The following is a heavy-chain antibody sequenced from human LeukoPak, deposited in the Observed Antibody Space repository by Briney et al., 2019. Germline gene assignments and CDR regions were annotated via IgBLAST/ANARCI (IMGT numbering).Heavy chain of an antibody. CDR3: ARGNCGSECPRYNWFDP. CDR2: IYTNGNT. V-gene: IGHV4-4*07. D-gene: IGHD2-21*01. CDR1: GGSISSYY. Sequence: SETLSLTCTVSGGSISSYYWSWIRQPAGKGLELIGRIYTNGNTNYNPSLKSRVTISVDTSKNQFSLNLNSVTAADTAVYYSARGNCGSECPRYNWFDPWGQGTLVTVSS. J-gene: IGHJ5*02.